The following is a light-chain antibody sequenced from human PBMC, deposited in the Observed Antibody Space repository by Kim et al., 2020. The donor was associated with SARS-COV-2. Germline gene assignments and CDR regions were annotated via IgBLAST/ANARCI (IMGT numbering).Light chain of an antibody. V-gene: IGLV3-1*01. Sequence: SVSPGQTASITCSGDKLGDKYASWYQQKPGQSPLLVIYQDRKRPSGIPERFSGSNSGNTATLTISGTQAMDEADYYCQAWDSSTVVFGGGTQLTVL. CDR3: QAWDSSTVV. J-gene: IGLJ2*01. CDR2: QDR. CDR1: KLGDKY.